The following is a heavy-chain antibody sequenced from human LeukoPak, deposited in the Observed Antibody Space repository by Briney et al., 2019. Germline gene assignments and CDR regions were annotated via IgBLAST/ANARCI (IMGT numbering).Heavy chain of an antibody. V-gene: IGHV3-23*01. CDR1: GFTFSSYA. J-gene: IGHJ5*02. CDR3: ARALTDVLLIPWFDP. Sequence: GGSLRLSCAASGFTFSSYAMSWVRQAPGKGLEWVSRISGTGGSTYYADSVKGRLTISRDNAKNSLYLQMNSLRAEDTAVYYCARALTDVLLIPWFDPWGQGTLVTVSS. CDR2: ISGTGGST. D-gene: IGHD3-10*01.